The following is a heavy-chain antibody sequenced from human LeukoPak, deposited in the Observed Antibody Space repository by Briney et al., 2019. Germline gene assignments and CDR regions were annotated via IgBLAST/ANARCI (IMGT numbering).Heavy chain of an antibody. V-gene: IGHV3-23*01. J-gene: IGHJ4*02. Sequence: PGGSLRLSCAASGFTFSSYWMHWVRQAPGKGLEWVSTISTSGGSTYYVDSVKGRFTLSRDNSENTLYLHMNSLRAEDTAVYYRAKDSGKRTIPREIFDYWGQGTLVTVSS. D-gene: IGHD3-3*01. CDR3: AKDSGKRTIPREIFDY. CDR2: ISTSGGST. CDR1: GFTFSSYW.